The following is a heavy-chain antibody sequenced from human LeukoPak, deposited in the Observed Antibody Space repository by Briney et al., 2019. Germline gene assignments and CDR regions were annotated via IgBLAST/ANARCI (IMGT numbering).Heavy chain of an antibody. CDR3: AKFVNYGSYYYYYYIDV. Sequence: PGGSLRLSCAASKFTFSRYAMSWVRQAPGKGLEWVSTISESGETTYYADSVKGRFTISRDNSKNTLYLQMNSLRAEDTAVYYCAKFVNYGSYYYYYYIDVWGKGTTVTVSS. CDR1: KFTFSRYA. D-gene: IGHD3-10*01. V-gene: IGHV3-23*01. J-gene: IGHJ6*03. CDR2: ISESGETT.